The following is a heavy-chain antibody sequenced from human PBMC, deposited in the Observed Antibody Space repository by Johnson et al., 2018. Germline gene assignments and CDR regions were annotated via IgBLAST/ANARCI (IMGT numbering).Heavy chain of an antibody. J-gene: IGHJ3*02. CDR3: TRDQAAAGVRAFDI. CDR2: IRSKAYGGTT. CDR1: GFTFGDYA. V-gene: IGHV3-49*05. Sequence: VQLVQSGGGLVKXGRSXRLXCTASGFTFGDYAMSWFRQAPGKGLEWVGFIRSKAYGGTTEYAASVKGRFTISRDDSKRIADLQMNSLKTEDTAVYYCTRDQAAAGVRAFDIWGQGTMVTVSS. D-gene: IGHD6-13*01.